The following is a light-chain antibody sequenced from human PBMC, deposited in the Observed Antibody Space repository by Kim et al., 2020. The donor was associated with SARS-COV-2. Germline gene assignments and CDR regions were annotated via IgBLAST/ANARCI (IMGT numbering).Light chain of an antibody. CDR1: SGSIAINY. CDR3: QSYDATNRV. J-gene: IGLJ3*02. Sequence: GKTVNISCTRSSGSIAINYVQWYQQRPGSAPTTVIYKDNQRPSGVPDRFSGSIDSSSNSASLTISGLKTEDEADYYCQSYDATNRVFGGGTQLTVL. V-gene: IGLV6-57*03. CDR2: KDN.